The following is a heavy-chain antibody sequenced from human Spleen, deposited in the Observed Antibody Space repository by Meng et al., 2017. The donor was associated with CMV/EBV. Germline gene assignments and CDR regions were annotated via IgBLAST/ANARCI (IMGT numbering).Heavy chain of an antibody. CDR2: ITGSGATT. CDR1: GFTFRSYA. CDR3: AKSRDSGYDLIDY. J-gene: IGHJ4*02. V-gene: IGHV3-23*01. D-gene: IGHD5-12*01. Sequence: ETLSLTCAASGFTFRSYAMNWVRQAPGKGLEWVSTITGSGATTYYADSLKGRFTISRDNSMNTVYLQLNSLRAEDTAVYYCAKSRDSGYDLIDYWGQGTLVTVSS.